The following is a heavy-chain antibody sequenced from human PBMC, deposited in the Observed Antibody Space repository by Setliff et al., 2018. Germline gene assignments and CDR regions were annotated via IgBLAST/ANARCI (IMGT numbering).Heavy chain of an antibody. Sequence: PSETLSLTCTVSVDSISSSTYYWGWIRQPPGKGLEWIGSVYYSGTTKYNPSLGSRVTIXXXASXNKXXLXXXSVTAAYTAVYYCARHKTGAVGTGEHFQHWGQGTLVTVSS. CDR2: VYYSGTT. D-gene: IGHD6-19*01. J-gene: IGHJ1*01. CDR3: ARHKTGAVGTGEHFQH. V-gene: IGHV4-39*01. CDR1: VDSISSSTYY.